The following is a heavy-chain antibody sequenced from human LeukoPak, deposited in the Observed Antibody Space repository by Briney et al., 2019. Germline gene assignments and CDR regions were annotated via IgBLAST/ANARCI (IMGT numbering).Heavy chain of an antibody. Sequence: PSETLSLTCAVYGGSFSGYYWTWIRHTPEKGLEWIGEMNPSGSTNYNPSLESRVTISVDTSKNQFSLKLSSVTAADTAVYYCARGRQDVTMIVVVMTAVSYYLDVWGKGTTVTVS. CDR3: ARGRQDVTMIVVVMTAVSYYLDV. V-gene: IGHV4-34*01. J-gene: IGHJ6*03. CDR2: MNPSGST. CDR1: GGSFSGYY. D-gene: IGHD3-22*01.